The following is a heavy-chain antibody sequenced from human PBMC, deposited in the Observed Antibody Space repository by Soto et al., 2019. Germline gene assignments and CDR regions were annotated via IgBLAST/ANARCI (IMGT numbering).Heavy chain of an antibody. D-gene: IGHD2-2*01. CDR3: ARGYCSSTSCQYYFDY. CDR1: GYTFTGYA. Sequence: ASVKVSFKASGYTFTGYAIHWLRQAPGQRLEWMGWINGGNGDTKYSQNFQGRVTITRETSASTAYMELTSLGSEDTAVYHCARGYCSSTSCQYYFDYWGQGTPVTVSS. V-gene: IGHV1-3*01. J-gene: IGHJ4*02. CDR2: INGGNGDT.